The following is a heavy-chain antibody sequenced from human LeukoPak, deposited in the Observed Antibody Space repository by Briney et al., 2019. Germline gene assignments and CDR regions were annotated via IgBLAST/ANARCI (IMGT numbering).Heavy chain of an antibody. J-gene: IGHJ5*02. V-gene: IGHV1-24*01. CDR2: FDPEDGET. D-gene: IGHD5-18*01. Sequence: ASVKVSCKVSGYTLTELSMHWVRQAPGKGLEWMGGFDPEDGETIYAQKFQGRVTMTEDTSTDTAYMELSSLRSEDTAVYYCAIQGRRGNWFDPWGHGTLVTVSS. CDR1: GYTLTELS. CDR3: AIQGRRGNWFDP.